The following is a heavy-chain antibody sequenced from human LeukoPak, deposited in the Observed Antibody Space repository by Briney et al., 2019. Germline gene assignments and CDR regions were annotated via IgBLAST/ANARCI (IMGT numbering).Heavy chain of an antibody. CDR1: GFTFSSSW. J-gene: IGHJ2*01. D-gene: IGHD6-19*01. CDR3: ARYSGWAGRYLDL. V-gene: IGHV3-7*01. CDR2: IKQVGGVK. Sequence: HPGGSLRLSCAAPGFTFSSSWMSWVRQAPGKGLGWVANIKQVGGVKNYVDSVKGGCTTSRDNANNSLCLQMNSLRAEDTAVYYCARYSGWAGRYLDLWGRGTLVTVSS.